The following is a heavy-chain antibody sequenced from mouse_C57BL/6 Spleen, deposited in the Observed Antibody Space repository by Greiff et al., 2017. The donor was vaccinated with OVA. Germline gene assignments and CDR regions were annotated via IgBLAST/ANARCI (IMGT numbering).Heavy chain of an antibody. CDR3: ARSPYDYVSYWYFDV. V-gene: IGHV5-9*01. D-gene: IGHD2-4*01. J-gene: IGHJ1*03. CDR2: ISGGGGNT. Sequence: EVKLMESGGGLVKPGGSLKLSCAASGFTFSSYTMSWVRQTPEKRLEWVATISGGGGNTYYPDSVKGRFTISRDNAKNTLYLQMSSLRSEDTALYYCARSPYDYVSYWYFDVWGTGTTVTVSS. CDR1: GFTFSSYT.